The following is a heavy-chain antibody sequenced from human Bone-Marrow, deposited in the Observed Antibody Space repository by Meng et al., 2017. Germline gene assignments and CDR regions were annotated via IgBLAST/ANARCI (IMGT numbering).Heavy chain of an antibody. CDR3: TRPQQLVLDVYYGMDF. CDR2: ISYDGSSK. D-gene: IGHD6-13*01. V-gene: IGHV3-30*04. Sequence: GGSLRLSCAASGFTFSSYAMHWVRQAPGQGLEWVAVISYDGSSKYYADSVKGRFTISKDNSKNALYVQMNSLRTEDTAVYSCTRPQQLVLDVYYGMDFWGQGTMVTVSS. J-gene: IGHJ6*02. CDR1: GFTFSSYA.